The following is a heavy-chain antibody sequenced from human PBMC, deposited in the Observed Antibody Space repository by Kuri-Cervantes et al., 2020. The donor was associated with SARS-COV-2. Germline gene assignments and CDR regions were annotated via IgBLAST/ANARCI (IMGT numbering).Heavy chain of an antibody. CDR1: GFTFNIYE. V-gene: IGHV3-48*03. CDR3: ARDLSQYGDPGFDF. J-gene: IGHJ4*02. Sequence: GESLKISCAASGFTFNIYEMNWVRQAPGKGLEWLSYIGNTDSTTYYADSVKGRFTISRDNAKNLLYLQMNSLRAEDTALYYCARDLSQYGDPGFDFWGQGTLVTDSS. CDR2: IGNTDSTT. D-gene: IGHD4-17*01.